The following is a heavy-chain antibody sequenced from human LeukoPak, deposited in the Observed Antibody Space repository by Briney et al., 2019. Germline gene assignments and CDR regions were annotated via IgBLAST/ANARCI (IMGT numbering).Heavy chain of an antibody. CDR2: IIPILGIA. CDR3: ASMVRGVINLDY. CDR1: GGTFSSYA. Sequence: SVKVSCKASGGTFSSYAISWVRQAPGQGLEWMGRIIPILGIANYAQKFQGRVTITADKSTSTAYMELSSLRSEDTAVYYCASMVRGVINLDYWGQGTLVTVSS. V-gene: IGHV1-69*04. J-gene: IGHJ4*02. D-gene: IGHD3-10*01.